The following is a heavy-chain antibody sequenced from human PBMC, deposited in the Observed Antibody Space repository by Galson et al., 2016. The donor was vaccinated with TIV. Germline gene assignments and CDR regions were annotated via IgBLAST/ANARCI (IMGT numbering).Heavy chain of an antibody. Sequence: SVKVSCKAAGYTFINYEINWVQQATGQGLEWMGWMNPNSGNRAYAQKFKGRVTMTRDTSTSTAYMELSTLTSEDTAIYYCARGLGSSGSDYWGQGTLVTVST. V-gene: IGHV1-8*02. CDR3: ARGLGSSGSDY. J-gene: IGHJ4*02. D-gene: IGHD3-22*01. CDR1: GYTFINYE. CDR2: MNPNSGNR.